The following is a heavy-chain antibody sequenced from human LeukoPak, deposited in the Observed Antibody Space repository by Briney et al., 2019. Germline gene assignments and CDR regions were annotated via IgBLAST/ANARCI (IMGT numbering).Heavy chain of an antibody. V-gene: IGHV3-21*01. CDR2: ISSSSSYI. J-gene: IGHJ3*02. CDR1: GFTFSSYS. CDR3: ARVTEMATISGDDAFDI. D-gene: IGHD5-24*01. Sequence: PGGSLRLSCAASGFTFSSYSMNWVRQAPGKGLEWVSSISSSSSYIYYADSVKGRFTISRDNAKNTLHLQMNSLRAEDTAVYYCARVTEMATISGDDAFDIWGQGTMVTVSS.